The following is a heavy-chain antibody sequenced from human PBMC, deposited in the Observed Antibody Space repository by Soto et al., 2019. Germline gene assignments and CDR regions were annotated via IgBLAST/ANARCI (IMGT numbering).Heavy chain of an antibody. D-gene: IGHD3-22*01. Sequence: GGSLRLSCAASGFTFSSYGMHWVRQAPGKGLEWVAVIWYDGSNKYYADSVKGRFTISRDNSKNTLYLQMNSLRAEDTAVYYCAREWYYYDSSGRHNYYYYGMDVWGQGTTVPVSS. CDR2: IWYDGSNK. V-gene: IGHV3-33*01. J-gene: IGHJ6*02. CDR1: GFTFSSYG. CDR3: AREWYYYDSSGRHNYYYYGMDV.